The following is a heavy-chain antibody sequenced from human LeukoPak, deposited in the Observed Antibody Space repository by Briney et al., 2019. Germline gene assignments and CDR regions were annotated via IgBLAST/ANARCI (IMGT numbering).Heavy chain of an antibody. V-gene: IGHV3-9*01. D-gene: IGHD2-8*01. CDR2: ISWDGGRI. CDR1: GFTFDDYA. CDR3: AKDKEYCTNGVCTWGPFDY. J-gene: IGHJ4*02. Sequence: GGSLRLSCAASGFTFDDYAMHWVRQAPGKGLGWVSGISWDGGRIGYADSVKGRFTISRDNAKNSLYPQMNSLRAEDTALYYCAKDKEYCTNGVCTWGPFDYWGQGTLVTVSS.